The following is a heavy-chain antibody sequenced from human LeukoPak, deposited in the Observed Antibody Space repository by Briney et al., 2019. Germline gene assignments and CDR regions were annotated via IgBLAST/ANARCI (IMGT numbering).Heavy chain of an antibody. CDR3: ARHSGWYGVY. Sequence: SETLSLTCTVSGGSISSSSYYWGWIRQPPGKGLEWIGSIYYSGSTYYNPSLKSRVTISVDTSKNQFSLKLSSVTAADTAVYYCARHSGWYGVYWGQGTLVTVSS. J-gene: IGHJ4*02. CDR1: GGSISSSSYY. D-gene: IGHD6-19*01. V-gene: IGHV4-39*01. CDR2: IYYSGST.